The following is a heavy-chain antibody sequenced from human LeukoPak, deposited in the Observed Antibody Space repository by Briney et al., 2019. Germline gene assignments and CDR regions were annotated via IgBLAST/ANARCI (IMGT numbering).Heavy chain of an antibody. D-gene: IGHD4-17*01. J-gene: IGHJ4*02. CDR2: IKSKTDDGTT. V-gene: IGHV3-15*01. CDR3: TTQTTVTTDY. Sequence: PGGSLRLSCAASGFTFSNAWMSWVRQAPGKGLEWVGRIKSKTDDGTTDYAAPVKGRFTISRDDSKNTLYLQMNSLKTEDTAVYYCTTQTTVTTDYWGQGTLVTVSS. CDR1: GFTFSNAW.